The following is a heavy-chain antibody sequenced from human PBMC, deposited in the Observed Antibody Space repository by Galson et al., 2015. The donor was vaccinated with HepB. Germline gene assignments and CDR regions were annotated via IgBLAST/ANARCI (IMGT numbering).Heavy chain of an antibody. CDR2: IIPILGIA. V-gene: IGHV1-69*10. J-gene: IGHJ4*02. CDR3: ARGPPTVTNYYFDY. D-gene: IGHD4-17*01. CDR1: GGTFSSYA. Sequence: SVKVSCKASGGTFSSYAISWVRQAPGQGLEWMGGIIPILGIANCAQKFQGRVTITADKSTSTAYMELSSLRSEDTAVYYCARGPPTVTNYYFDYWGQGTLVTVSS.